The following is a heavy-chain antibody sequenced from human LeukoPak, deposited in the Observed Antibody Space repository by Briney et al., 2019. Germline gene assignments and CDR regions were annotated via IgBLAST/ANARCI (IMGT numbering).Heavy chain of an antibody. V-gene: IGHV1-2*06. Sequence: ASVKVSCKASGYTFTGYYMHWVRQAPGQGLEWMGRINPNSGGTNYAQKFQGRVTMTRDTSISTAYMELSRLRSEDTAVYYCARAGGLNIVGFYYYYYMDVWGKGTTVTVSS. J-gene: IGHJ6*03. CDR3: ARAGGLNIVGFYYYYYMDV. D-gene: IGHD1-26*01. CDR1: GYTFTGYY. CDR2: INPNSGGT.